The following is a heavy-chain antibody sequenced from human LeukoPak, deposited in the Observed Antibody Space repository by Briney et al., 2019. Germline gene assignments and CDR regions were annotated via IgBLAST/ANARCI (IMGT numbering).Heavy chain of an antibody. CDR1: GFTFSTYG. CDR3: AKRGPGSPESGKYYFDY. CDR2: NSGSAART. J-gene: IGHJ4*02. V-gene: IGHV3-23*01. D-gene: IGHD3-10*01. Sequence: GGSLRLSCAASGFTFSTYGMTWVRQAPGRGLEWVSANSGSAARTFHADSVKGRFTISRDNSKNTLSLQINSLRAEHTAVYYCAKRGPGSPESGKYYFDYWGQGTLVTVSS.